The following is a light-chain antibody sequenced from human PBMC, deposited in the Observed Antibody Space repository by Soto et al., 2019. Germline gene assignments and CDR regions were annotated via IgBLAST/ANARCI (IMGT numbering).Light chain of an antibody. CDR3: KQTLSFPSP. CDR1: QAIDSW. J-gene: IGKJ1*01. Sequence: DIQMTQSPSSVSASVGDRVTITCRASQAIDSWLAWYQQMQGESPKLLILTGFLLHRCVPRRFRCSGSGTDFTLTIRTRPSQDSAPSHCKQTLSFPSPFGQQNTVDI. V-gene: IGKV1-12*02. CDR2: TGF.